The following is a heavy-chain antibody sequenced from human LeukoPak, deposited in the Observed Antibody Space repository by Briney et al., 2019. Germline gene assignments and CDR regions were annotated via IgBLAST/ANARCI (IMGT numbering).Heavy chain of an antibody. CDR1: GYTFTGYY. D-gene: IGHD3-22*01. Sequence: ASVKVSCKASGYTFTGYYMHWVRQAPGQGLEWMGWINPNSGDTNYAQKFQGRVTMTRDTSISTAYMELSRLRSDDTAVYYCARDSIVYYYDSSGYYYNYFDYWRQGSLVTVSS. CDR3: ARDSIVYYYDSSGYYYNYFDY. J-gene: IGHJ4*02. CDR2: INPNSGDT. V-gene: IGHV1-2*02.